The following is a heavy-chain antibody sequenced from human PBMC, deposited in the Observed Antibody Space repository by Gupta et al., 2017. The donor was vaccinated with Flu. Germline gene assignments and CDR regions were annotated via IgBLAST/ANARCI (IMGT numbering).Heavy chain of an antibody. J-gene: IGHJ4*02. V-gene: IGHV3-23*01. CDR3: AKAWGRSPGARRWESFYFDS. Sequence: YAMSWVRQAPGKGLEWVSTISGSGSLTYYADSVKGRFTISRDNSKNTLYMQLNSLTGEDTAVYYCAKAWGRSPGARRWESFYFDSWGPGTL. D-gene: IGHD1-26*01. CDR2: ISGSGSLT. CDR1: YA.